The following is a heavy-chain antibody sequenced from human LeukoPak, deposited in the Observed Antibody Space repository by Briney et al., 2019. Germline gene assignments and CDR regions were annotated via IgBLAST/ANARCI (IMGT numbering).Heavy chain of an antibody. CDR3: ARLTEMVRGVINWFDP. J-gene: IGHJ5*02. CDR2: INTNTGNP. D-gene: IGHD3-10*01. V-gene: IGHV7-4-1*02. Sequence: ASVKVSCKASGYTFTSYAMNWVRQAPGQGLEWMGWINTNTGNPTYAQGFTGRFVFSLDTSVSTAYLQISSLKAEDTAVYYCARLTEMVRGVINWFDPWGQGTLVTVSS. CDR1: GYTFTSYA.